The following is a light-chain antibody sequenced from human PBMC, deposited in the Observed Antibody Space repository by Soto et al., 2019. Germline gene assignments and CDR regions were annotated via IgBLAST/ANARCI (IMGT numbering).Light chain of an antibody. CDR1: SSNIGNNY. Sequence: QSVLTQPPSVSAAPGQKVTISCSGSSSNIGNNYVSWYQQLPGTAPKLLIYDYNKRPSGIPDRFSGSKSGTSATLGITGLQTGDEADYYCGTWDSSLSAGVFGGGTKLTVL. CDR3: GTWDSSLSAGV. V-gene: IGLV1-51*01. CDR2: DYN. J-gene: IGLJ2*01.